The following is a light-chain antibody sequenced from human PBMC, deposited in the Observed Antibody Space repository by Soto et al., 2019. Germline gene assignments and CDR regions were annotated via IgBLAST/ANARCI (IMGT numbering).Light chain of an antibody. CDR1: QSGSNNY. V-gene: IGKV3-20*01. CDR3: VPYVISSP. CDR2: GAS. Sequence: VALSLTTGERATLSCRASQSGSNNYLAWYQQKHGQAPRLLIYGASNRATGIPDRFSGSGSGTDFTLTISRLAADDFAVYSSVPYVISSPFGQGTMV. J-gene: IGKJ1*01.